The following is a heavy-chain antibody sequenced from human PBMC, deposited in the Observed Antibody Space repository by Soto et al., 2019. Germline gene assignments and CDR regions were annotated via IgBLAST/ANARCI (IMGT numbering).Heavy chain of an antibody. CDR1: GAAVNSYY. V-gene: IGHV4-4*07. CDR2: IHSSGNV. J-gene: IGHJ4*02. CDR3: ARDVGKNY. D-gene: IGHD3-10*01. Sequence: SETLCLTCSFSGAAVNSYYWSWFRQAVGKGLEWIWRIHSSGNVNYNPSLVSRVTISLDTSKTQFSLRLSSLTAADTAVYLCARDVGKNYWGQGTRVTVSS.